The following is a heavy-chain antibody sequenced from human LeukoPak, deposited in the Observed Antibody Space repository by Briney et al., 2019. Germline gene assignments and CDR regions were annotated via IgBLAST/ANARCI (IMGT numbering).Heavy chain of an antibody. CDR3: ARPGDGFDY. D-gene: IGHD3-10*01. CDR1: GFSFSNYW. Sequence: QPGGSLRLSCAASGFSFSNYWMHWVRQAPGQGLVWVSRVSTDGSITTYADSVKGRFTISRDNAKNTLYLQMNSLRAEDTAVYYCARPGDGFDYWGQGTLVTVSS. V-gene: IGHV3-74*01. J-gene: IGHJ4*02. CDR2: VSTDGSIT.